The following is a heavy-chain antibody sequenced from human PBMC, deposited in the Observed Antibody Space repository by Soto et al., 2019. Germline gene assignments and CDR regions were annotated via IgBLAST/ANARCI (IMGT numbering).Heavy chain of an antibody. V-gene: IGHV1-46*01. D-gene: IGHD3-22*01. CDR1: GYTFTSYY. CDR2: INPSGGST. J-gene: IGHJ5*02. Sequence: ASVKVSCKASGYTFTSYYMHWVRQAPGQGLEWMGIINPSGGSTSYAQKFQGRVTITADESTSTAYMELSSLRSEDTAVYYCARAPGYYYDSSGYSNWFDPWGQGTLVT. CDR3: ARAPGYYYDSSGYSNWFDP.